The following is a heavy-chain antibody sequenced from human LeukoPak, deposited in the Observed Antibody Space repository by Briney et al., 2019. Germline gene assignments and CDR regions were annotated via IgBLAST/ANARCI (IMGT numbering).Heavy chain of an antibody. D-gene: IGHD3-9*01. CDR2: IYYSGST. CDR1: GGSISSSSYY. Sequence: PSETLSLTCTVSGGSISSSSYYWGWLRQPPGKGLEWIGSIYYSGSTYYNPSLKSRVTISVDTSKNQFSLKLSSVTAADTAVYYCARVICHDILTGYCPFDYWGQGTPVTVSS. CDR3: ARVICHDILTGYCPFDY. V-gene: IGHV4-39*07. J-gene: IGHJ4*02.